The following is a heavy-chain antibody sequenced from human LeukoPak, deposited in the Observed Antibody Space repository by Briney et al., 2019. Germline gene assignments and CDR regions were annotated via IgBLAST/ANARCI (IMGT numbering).Heavy chain of an antibody. CDR1: GFTFSSYG. J-gene: IGHJ4*02. CDR2: ISYDGSNK. D-gene: IGHD2-15*01. V-gene: IGHV3-30*18. Sequence: GGSLRLSCAASGFTFSSYGMHWVRQAPGKGLEWVAVISYDGSNKYYADSVKGRFTISRDNSKNTLYLQMNSLRAEDTAVYYCAKDYRSGGSCYSDYWGQGTLVTVSS. CDR3: AKDYRSGGSCYSDY.